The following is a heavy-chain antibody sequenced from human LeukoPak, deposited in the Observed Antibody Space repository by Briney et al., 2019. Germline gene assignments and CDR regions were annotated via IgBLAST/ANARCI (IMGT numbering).Heavy chain of an antibody. V-gene: IGHV1-2*02. CDR2: INPNSGGT. CDR1: GYTFTGYY. J-gene: IGHJ5*02. Sequence: ASVKVSCKASGYTFTGYYMHWVRQAPGQGLEWMGWINPNSGGTNYAQKFQGRVTMTRDTSISTAYMELSRLRSDDTAVYYCARVQTIFGVVIFENWFDPWGQGTLVIVSS. D-gene: IGHD3-3*01. CDR3: ARVQTIFGVVIFENWFDP.